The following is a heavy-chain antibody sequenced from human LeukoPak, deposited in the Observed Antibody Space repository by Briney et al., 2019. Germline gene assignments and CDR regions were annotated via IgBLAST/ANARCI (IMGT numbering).Heavy chain of an antibody. V-gene: IGHV3-21*01. CDR3: ARGLSSSWYVPDYFDY. J-gene: IGHJ4*02. D-gene: IGHD6-13*01. CDR2: ISSSSSYI. Sequence: GGSLRLSCAASGFTFSSYSMNWVRQAPGKGLEWVSSISSSSSYIYYADSVKGRFTISRDNAKNSLYLQMNSLRAEDTAVYYCARGLSSSWYVPDYFDYWGQGTLVTVSS. CDR1: GFTFSSYS.